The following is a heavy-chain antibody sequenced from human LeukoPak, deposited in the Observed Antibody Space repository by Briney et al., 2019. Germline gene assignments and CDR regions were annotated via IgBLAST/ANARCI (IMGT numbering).Heavy chain of an antibody. V-gene: IGHV1-2*02. CDR1: GYRFTAYY. CDR2: INPNSLGT. Sequence: SSVTVSCKASGYRFTAYYIHWVRHAPGPGLEWMGWINPNSLGTNYAQKFQGRVTMTRDTSISTAYMELTSLTSDDTAVYYCARDPAQSYYTDVWGIGTTVTVSS. J-gene: IGHJ6*03. CDR3: ARDPAQSYYTDV.